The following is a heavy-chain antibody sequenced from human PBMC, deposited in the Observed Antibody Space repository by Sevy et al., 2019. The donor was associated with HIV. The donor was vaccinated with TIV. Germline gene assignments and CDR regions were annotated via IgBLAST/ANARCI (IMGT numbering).Heavy chain of an antibody. CDR3: ARDCSSTSCLWGLDV. V-gene: IGHV3-7*03. Sequence: GGSLRLSCAASGFTFSRYWMSWVRQAPGKGLEWVAIIKKDGSEKYYVDSVKGRFTISRDNAKNSLFLQMNSLRAEDTAVYYCARDCSSTSCLWGLDVWGQGTTVTVSS. D-gene: IGHD2-2*01. CDR2: IKKDGSEK. CDR1: GFTFSRYW. J-gene: IGHJ6*02.